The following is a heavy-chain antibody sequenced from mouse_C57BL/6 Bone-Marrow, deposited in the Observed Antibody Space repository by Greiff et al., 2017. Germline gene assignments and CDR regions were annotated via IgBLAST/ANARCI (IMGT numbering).Heavy chain of an antibody. CDR1: GYTFTDYN. J-gene: IGHJ3*01. Sequence: EVQLQQSGPELVKPGASVKIPCKASGYTFTDYNMDWVKQTHGKSLEWIGDINPNNGGTIYNQKFKGKATLTVDNSSSTAYMQLRSLTSEDTAVYYCARANYYGRHFAYWGQGTLVTVSA. V-gene: IGHV1-18*01. D-gene: IGHD1-1*01. CDR3: ARANYYGRHFAY. CDR2: INPNNGGT.